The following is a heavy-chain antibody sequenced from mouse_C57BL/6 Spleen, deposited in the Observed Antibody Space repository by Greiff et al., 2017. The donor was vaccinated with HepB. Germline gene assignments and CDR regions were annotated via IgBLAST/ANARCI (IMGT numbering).Heavy chain of an antibody. J-gene: IGHJ4*01. CDR2: ISNGGGST. CDR3: ARQGGVLRWDAMDY. V-gene: IGHV5-12*01. CDR1: GFTFSDYY. D-gene: IGHD1-1*01. Sequence: EVKLVESGGGLVQPGGSLKLSCAASGFTFSDYYMYWVRQTPEKRLEWVAYISNGGGSTYYPDTVKGRFTISRDNAKNTLYLQMSRLKSEDTAMYYCARQGGVLRWDAMDYWGQGTSVTVSS.